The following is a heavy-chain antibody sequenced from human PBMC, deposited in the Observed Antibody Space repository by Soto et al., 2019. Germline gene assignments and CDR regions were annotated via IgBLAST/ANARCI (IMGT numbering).Heavy chain of an antibody. CDR2: ISAYNGNT. D-gene: IGHD2-15*01. CDR1: GYTFTSYG. CDR3: ARDPPLYCSGGSCYPLSYMDV. V-gene: IGHV1-18*01. J-gene: IGHJ6*03. Sequence: QVQLVQSGAEVKKPGASVKVSCKASGYTFTSYGISWVRQAPGQGLEWMGWISAYNGNTNYAQKLQGRVTMTTDTSTSTAYMELRSPRSDDTAVYYCARDPPLYCSGGSCYPLSYMDVWGKGTTVTVSS.